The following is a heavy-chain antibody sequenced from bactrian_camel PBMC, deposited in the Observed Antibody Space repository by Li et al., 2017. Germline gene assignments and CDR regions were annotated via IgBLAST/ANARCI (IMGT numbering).Heavy chain of an antibody. CDR1: GFTYSPRC. CDR3: AAAYVPSTKCSNSPTHPSEYKY. CDR2: IDSRGTT. D-gene: IGHD1*01. Sequence: QLVESGGGSVQAGGALRLSCAASGFTYSPRCMGWFRQVSGKERDWVASIDSRGTTSYIDSVKGRFTISKDNAKNTLYLQMNSLIPEDTATYYCAAAYVPSTKCSNSPTHPSEYKYWGQGTQVTVS. V-gene: IGHV3S53*01. J-gene: IGHJ4*01.